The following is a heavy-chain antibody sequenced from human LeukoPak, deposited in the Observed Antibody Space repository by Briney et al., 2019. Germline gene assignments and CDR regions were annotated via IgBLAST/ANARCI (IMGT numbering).Heavy chain of an antibody. J-gene: IGHJ4*02. CDR1: GFNVSSNY. D-gene: IGHD3-10*01. V-gene: IGHV3-53*04. CDR3: ARGIIYLDY. Sequence: GGSLRLSCEASGFNVSSNYMTWVRQAPGKGLEWVSLIYGDGTTDYADSVEGRFHISRHSSKNTLYLQMNSLRAEDTAVYYCARGIIYLDYWGQGTLVTVSS. CDR2: IYGDGTT.